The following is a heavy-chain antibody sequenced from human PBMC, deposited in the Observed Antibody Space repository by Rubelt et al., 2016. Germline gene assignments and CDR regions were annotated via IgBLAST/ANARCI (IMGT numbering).Heavy chain of an antibody. CDR2: ISSRGASI. V-gene: IGHV3-11*04. D-gene: IGHD3-3*01. CDR3: ARDPIARVRFLEWLLYGDV. CDR1: GFTFREYC. Sequence: QVQLVESGGGLVKPGGSLRLSCATSGFTFREYCMAWFRQAPGKGLEWISYISSRGASIQYADSVKGRFTISRDNAENSLYLQMNSLRAEDTAVYYCARDPIARVRFLEWLLYGDVWGKGTTVTVSS. J-gene: IGHJ6*04.